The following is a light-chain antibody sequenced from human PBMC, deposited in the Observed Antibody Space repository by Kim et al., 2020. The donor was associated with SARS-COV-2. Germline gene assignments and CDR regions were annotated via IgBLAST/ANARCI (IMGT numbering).Light chain of an antibody. V-gene: IGKV3-20*01. Sequence: SPGDRATHSCRASQSVSFTYLAWYQQKPGQAPRLLIFGASSRAAGIPDRFSGSGSGTDFTLTISRLEPEDFAVYYCQQYGTPPRTFGQGTKVDIK. CDR3: QQYGTPPRT. J-gene: IGKJ1*01. CDR1: QSVSFTY. CDR2: GAS.